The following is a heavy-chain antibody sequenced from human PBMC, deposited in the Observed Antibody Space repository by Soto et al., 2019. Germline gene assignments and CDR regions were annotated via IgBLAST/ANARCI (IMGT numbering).Heavy chain of an antibody. V-gene: IGHV6-1*01. CDR2: TYYRSKWYN. J-gene: IGHJ5*02. D-gene: IGHD3-9*01. Sequence: SQTLSLTCAISGDSVSSNSAAWNWIRQSPSRGLEWLGRTYYRSKWYNDYAVSVKSRITINPDTSKNQFSLQLNSVTPEDTAVYYCAREIFYYDILTGYGGNWFDPWGQGTLVTVSS. CDR1: GDSVSSNSAA. CDR3: AREIFYYDILTGYGGNWFDP.